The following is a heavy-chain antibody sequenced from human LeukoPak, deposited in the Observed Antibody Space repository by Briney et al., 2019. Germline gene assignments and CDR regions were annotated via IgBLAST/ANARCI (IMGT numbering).Heavy chain of an antibody. Sequence: SQTLSLTCTVSGDSISSGGYYWTWIRHLPGEGLEWIVYIYHTGSTYYNPSLKSRVTMSVDTSKNQFSLKLNSVTAADTAVYYCARGSPWDASDMWGQGTMVTVSS. CDR3: ARGSPWDASDM. CDR2: IYHTGST. J-gene: IGHJ3*02. CDR1: GDSISSGGYY. V-gene: IGHV4-31*03.